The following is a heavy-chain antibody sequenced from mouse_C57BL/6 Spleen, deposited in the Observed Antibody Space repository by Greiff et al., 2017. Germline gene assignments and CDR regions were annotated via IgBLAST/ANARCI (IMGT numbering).Heavy chain of an antibody. J-gene: IGHJ3*01. CDR1: GYAFSSSW. D-gene: IGHD2-4*01. CDR2: IYPGDGDT. V-gene: IGHV1-82*01. CDR3: ARRPLYYDYDGWFAY. Sequence: QVHVKQSGPELVKPGASVKISCKASGYAFSSSWMTWVKQRPGKGLEWIGRIYPGDGDTNYNGKFKGKATLTADKSSSTAYMQLSSLTSEDSAVSFCARRPLYYDYDGWFAYWGQGTLVTVSA.